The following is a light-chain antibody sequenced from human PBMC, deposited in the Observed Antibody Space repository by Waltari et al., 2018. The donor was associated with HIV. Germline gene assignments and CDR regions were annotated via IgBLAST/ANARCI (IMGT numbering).Light chain of an antibody. Sequence: QSALTQPASVSGSPGQSITISCTGTSSDVGGYNSVSWYQQHPGKAPKLMIYEVSNRPSGVSNRFSGSKSGNTASLNISGLQAEDEADYYCSSYTSSSTWVFGGGTKLTVL. CDR3: SSYTSSSTWV. V-gene: IGLV2-14*01. CDR2: EVS. CDR1: SSDVGGYNS. J-gene: IGLJ3*02.